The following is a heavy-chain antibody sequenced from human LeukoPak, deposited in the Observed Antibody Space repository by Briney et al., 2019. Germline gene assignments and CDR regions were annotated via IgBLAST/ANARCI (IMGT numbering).Heavy chain of an antibody. V-gene: IGHV3-23*01. CDR2: ISTSGDFT. D-gene: IGHD2-15*01. CDR1: GLIFSGYA. Sequence: GGSLRLSCAASGLIFSGYAMHWVRQAPGKGLECVSFISTSGDFTYYAASVKGRFTVSRDNSKNTLYLQMNSLRADDTAVYYCAGCSGGSCYSRGKYGVDVWGQGTTVIVSS. CDR3: AGCSGGSCYSRGKYGVDV. J-gene: IGHJ6*02.